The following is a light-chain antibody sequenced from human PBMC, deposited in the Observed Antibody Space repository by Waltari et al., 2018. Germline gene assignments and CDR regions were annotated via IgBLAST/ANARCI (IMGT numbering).Light chain of an antibody. CDR2: KDT. Sequence: SYELTQSPSVSVSPGQTATITCSGDALPTKYAYWYQQKSGQAPVLVIYKDTKRPSGIPEKFSGSSTGTMATLPISGAQVEDEGDYYCYSAEISGKLWAFGGGTKLTVL. J-gene: IGLJ3*02. CDR3: YSAEISGKLWA. V-gene: IGLV3-10*01. CDR1: ALPTKY.